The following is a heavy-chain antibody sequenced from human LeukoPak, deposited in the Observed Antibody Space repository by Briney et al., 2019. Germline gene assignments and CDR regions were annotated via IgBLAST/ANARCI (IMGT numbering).Heavy chain of an antibody. Sequence: SVKVSCKASGGTFSSYAISWVRQAPGQGLEWMGGIIPIFGTANYAQKFQGRVTITTDESTSTAYMELSSLRSDDTAVYYCARDLAEGQQLVPTPFDYWGQGTLVTVSS. V-gene: IGHV1-69*05. CDR3: ARDLAEGQQLVPTPFDY. CDR1: GGTFSSYA. J-gene: IGHJ4*02. CDR2: IIPIFGTA. D-gene: IGHD6-13*01.